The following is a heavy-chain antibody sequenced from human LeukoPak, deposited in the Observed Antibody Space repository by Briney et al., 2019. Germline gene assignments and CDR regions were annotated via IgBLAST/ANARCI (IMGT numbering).Heavy chain of an antibody. CDR2: ISGSGGST. CDR3: AKASSVHRYYFDY. CDR1: GFTFSSYA. J-gene: IGHJ4*02. D-gene: IGHD6-6*01. V-gene: IGHV3-23*01. Sequence: GGSLRLSCAASGFTFSSYAMSWVRQAPGKGLEWVSAISGSGGSTYYADSVKGRFTISRDNSKNTLYLQMNSLRAEDTAVYYRAKASSVHRYYFDYWGQGTLVTVSS.